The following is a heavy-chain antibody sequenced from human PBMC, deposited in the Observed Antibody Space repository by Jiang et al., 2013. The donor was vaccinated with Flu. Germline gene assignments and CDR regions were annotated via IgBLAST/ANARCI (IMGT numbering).Heavy chain of an antibody. CDR3: AKSSEYYYDTSGYYAGWYFDL. CDR1: GFSFSSYV. V-gene: IGHV3-23*01. J-gene: IGHJ2*01. Sequence: QLLESGGGLVQPGGSLRLSCAASGFSFSSYVMNWVRQAPGKGLEWVSAISGSAGSTYDADSVKGRFTISRDNSKNTLYLQMNSLRAEDTAVYYCAKSSEYYYDTSGYYAGWYFDLWGRGTLVTVSS. D-gene: IGHD3-22*01. CDR2: ISGSAGST.